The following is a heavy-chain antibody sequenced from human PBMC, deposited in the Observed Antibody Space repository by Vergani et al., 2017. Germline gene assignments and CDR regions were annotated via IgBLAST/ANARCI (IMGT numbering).Heavy chain of an antibody. J-gene: IGHJ6*02. CDR2: IIPIFGTA. CDR3: ASRDITILGVVIIRGYYYYGMDV. Sequence: QVQLVQSGAEVKKPGSSVKVSCKASGGTFSSYAISWVRQAPGQGLEWMGGIIPIFGTANYAQKFQGRVTITADESTSTAYMELSSLRSEDTAVYYWASRDITILGVVIIRGYYYYGMDVWGQXP. D-gene: IGHD3-3*01. V-gene: IGHV1-69*01. CDR1: GGTFSSYA.